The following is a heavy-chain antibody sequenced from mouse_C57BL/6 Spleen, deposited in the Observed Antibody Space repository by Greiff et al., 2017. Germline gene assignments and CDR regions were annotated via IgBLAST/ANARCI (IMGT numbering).Heavy chain of an antibody. Sequence: QVQLQQPGAELVKPGASVKLSCKASGYTFTSYWMHWVKQRPGRGLEWIGRIDPNSGGTKSNEKFKSKATLTVDKPSSTAYMQLSSLTSEDSAVYYCAREGAITTVVTDWYFDVWGTGTTGTVSS. D-gene: IGHD1-1*01. J-gene: IGHJ1*03. CDR2: IDPNSGGT. CDR1: GYTFTSYW. CDR3: AREGAITTVVTDWYFDV. V-gene: IGHV1-72*01.